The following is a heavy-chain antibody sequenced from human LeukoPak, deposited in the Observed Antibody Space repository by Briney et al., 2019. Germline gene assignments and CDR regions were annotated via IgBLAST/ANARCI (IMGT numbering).Heavy chain of an antibody. D-gene: IGHD6-13*01. CDR2: ISSSSSTI. Sequence: GGSLRLSCAASGFTFSSYSMNWVRQAPGKGLEWVSYISSSSSTIYYADSVKGRFTISRDNAKNSLYLQMNTLRAEDTAVYYCARTLIAAAGTPSGDYWGQGTLVTVSS. CDR3: ARTLIAAAGTPSGDY. CDR1: GFTFSSYS. J-gene: IGHJ4*02. V-gene: IGHV3-48*01.